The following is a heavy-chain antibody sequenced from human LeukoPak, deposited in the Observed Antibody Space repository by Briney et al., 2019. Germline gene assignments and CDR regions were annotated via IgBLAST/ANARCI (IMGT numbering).Heavy chain of an antibody. J-gene: IGHJ5*02. V-gene: IGHV3-23*01. D-gene: IGHD4-23*01. CDR1: GFTFSSYG. Sequence: GGSLRLSCAASGFTFSSYGMSWVRQAPGKGLEWVSAISGSGGSTYYADSVKGRFTISRDNSKNTLYLQMNSLRAEDTAVYYCARSLGREDYGGNSEGFDPWGQGTLVTVSS. CDR2: ISGSGGST. CDR3: ARSLGREDYGGNSEGFDP.